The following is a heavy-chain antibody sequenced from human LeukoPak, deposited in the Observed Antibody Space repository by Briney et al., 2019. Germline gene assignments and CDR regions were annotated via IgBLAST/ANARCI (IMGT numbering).Heavy chain of an antibody. D-gene: IGHD2-21*02. J-gene: IGHJ4*02. Sequence: GGSLRLSCAASGFIFSNHGMHWVRQAPGKGPEWVALIWYDGSNKYYGESVKDRFTISRDNSKNTVYLQMNSLRAEDTGVYYCARDRLEAVTDDDYFDYWGQGTLVTVSS. V-gene: IGHV3-33*01. CDR1: GFIFSNHG. CDR2: IWYDGSNK. CDR3: ARDRLEAVTDDDYFDY.